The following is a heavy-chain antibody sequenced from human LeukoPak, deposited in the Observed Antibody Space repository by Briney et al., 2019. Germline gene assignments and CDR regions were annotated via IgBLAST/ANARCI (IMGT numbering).Heavy chain of an antibody. CDR1: GGSFSGYY. CDR2: INHSGST. V-gene: IGHV4-34*01. D-gene: IGHD6-19*01. CDR3: ARGRYSSGWYPYYYYMDV. J-gene: IGHJ6*03. Sequence: SETLSLTCAVYGGSFSGYYWSWIRQPPGKGLEWIEEINHSGSTNYNPSLKSRVTISVDTSKNQFSLKLSSVTAADTAVYYCARGRYSSGWYPYYYYMDVWGKGTTVTVSS.